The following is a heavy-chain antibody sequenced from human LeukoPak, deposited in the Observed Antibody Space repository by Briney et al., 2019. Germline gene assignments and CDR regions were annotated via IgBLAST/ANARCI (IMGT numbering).Heavy chain of an antibody. Sequence: GGSLRLSCAPSGFTFSSYAMHWVRQAPGKGLERVAVISYDVSNKHYADSAKGRFSIPRDNSKNTLYLQMNSLRAEDTAVYYCARGIGVAGTFGWFDPWGQGTLVTVSS. D-gene: IGHD6-19*01. CDR1: GFTFSSYA. CDR3: ARGIGVAGTFGWFDP. V-gene: IGHV3-30-3*01. J-gene: IGHJ5*02. CDR2: ISYDVSNK.